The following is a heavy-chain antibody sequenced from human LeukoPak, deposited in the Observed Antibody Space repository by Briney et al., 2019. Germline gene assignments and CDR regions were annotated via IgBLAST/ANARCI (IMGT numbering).Heavy chain of an antibody. V-gene: IGHV3-9*01. CDR2: ISWNSGSL. Sequence: GGSLRLSCAASGFTFDDYVMHWVRQAPGKGLEWVSGISWNSGSLGYADSVKGRFTIPRDNAKNSLYLQMNSLRAEDTALYYCVKDIRPVRDNYYGMDVWGQGTTVTVSS. CDR1: GFTFDDYV. CDR3: VKDIRPVRDNYYGMDV. J-gene: IGHJ6*02.